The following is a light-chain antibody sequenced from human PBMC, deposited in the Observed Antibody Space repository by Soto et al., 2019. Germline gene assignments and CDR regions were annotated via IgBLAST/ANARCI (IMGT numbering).Light chain of an antibody. CDR3: QQYGTSPLT. CDR2: GAS. V-gene: IGKV3-20*01. CDR1: QSVSSSY. Sequence: EIVLTQSPGTLSLSPGERATLSCRASQSVSSSYLAWYQQKPGQAPRLLIYGASSRATGIPDRFSDSGSGTDFNFTISRLEPEDFAVYYCQQYGTSPLTFGGGTKVDIK. J-gene: IGKJ4*01.